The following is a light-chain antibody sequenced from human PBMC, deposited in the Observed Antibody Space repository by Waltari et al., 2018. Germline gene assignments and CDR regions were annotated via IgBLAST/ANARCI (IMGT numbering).Light chain of an antibody. J-gene: IGLJ3*02. V-gene: IGLV1-44*01. CDR3: ATWDDSLNGRV. CDR1: SSNIGRNT. CDR2: TDN. Sequence: QSVLTQPPSASVPPGQGVTISCSGSSSNIGRNTVSWYQQFPGTAPQLLMHTDNQRPSGVPDRFSGSKSGTSASLAISGLQFEDEAQYFCATWDDSLNGRVFGGGTKVTVL.